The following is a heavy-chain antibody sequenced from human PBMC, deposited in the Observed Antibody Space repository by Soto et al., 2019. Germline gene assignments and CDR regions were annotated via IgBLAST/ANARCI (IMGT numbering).Heavy chain of an antibody. J-gene: IGHJ5*02. CDR2: MYYSGST. Sequence: SETLSLTCTVSGGSISSENYYWSWIRQPPGKGLECIGYMYYSGSTYYNPSLKSRATISVDTAKTNFSLKLSSVTAADTAVYYWARGKRLRNWFDPGGQETPHTVST. D-gene: IGHD5-12*01. V-gene: IGHV4-30-4*01. CDR3: ARGKRLRNWFDP. CDR1: GGSISSENYY.